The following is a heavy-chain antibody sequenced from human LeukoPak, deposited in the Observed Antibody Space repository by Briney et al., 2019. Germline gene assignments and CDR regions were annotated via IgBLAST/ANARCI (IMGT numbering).Heavy chain of an antibody. CDR2: ISWNSGNI. Sequence: GGSLRLSCAASGFSFHDYAVHWVRQPPGKGLEWVSGISWNSGNIGYADPVKGRFTISRDNAKNSLYLQMNSLRAEDTAVYYCARAAGGGDYDYYYYYMDVWGKGTTVTVSS. CDR1: GFSFHDYA. D-gene: IGHD4-17*01. J-gene: IGHJ6*03. V-gene: IGHV3-9*01. CDR3: ARAAGGGDYDYYYYYMDV.